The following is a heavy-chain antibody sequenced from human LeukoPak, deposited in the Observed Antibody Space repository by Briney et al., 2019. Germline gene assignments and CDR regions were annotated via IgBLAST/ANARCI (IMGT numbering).Heavy chain of an antibody. V-gene: IGHV4-34*12. J-gene: IGHJ5*02. CDR1: GGSFSGYY. CDR3: AFRTKTGYSSSWYLS. Sequence: TSETLSLTCAVYGGSFSGYYWSWIRQPPGKGLEWIGEFIHSGSTNYNSSLKTRVTISVDTSKNQFSLKLSSVTAADTAVYYCAFRTKTGYSSSWYLSWGQGTLVTVSS. CDR2: FIHSGST. D-gene: IGHD6-13*01.